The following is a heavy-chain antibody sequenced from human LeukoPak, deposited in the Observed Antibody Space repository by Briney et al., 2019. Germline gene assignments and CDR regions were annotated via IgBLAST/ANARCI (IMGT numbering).Heavy chain of an antibody. CDR1: GFTFSSYA. Sequence: GGSLRLSCAASGFTFSSYAMHWVRQAPGKGLEWVAVISYDGNNKYYADSVKGRFTISRDNSKNTLYLQMNSLRAEDTAVYYCARLLGYCSSTSCEGYFDYWGQGTLVTVSS. J-gene: IGHJ4*02. CDR3: ARLLGYCSSTSCEGYFDY. CDR2: ISYDGNNK. V-gene: IGHV3-30*01. D-gene: IGHD2-2*01.